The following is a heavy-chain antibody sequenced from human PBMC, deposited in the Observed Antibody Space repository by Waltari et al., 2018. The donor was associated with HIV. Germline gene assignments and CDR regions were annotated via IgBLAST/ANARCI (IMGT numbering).Heavy chain of an antibody. CDR2: IYGGGSP. V-gene: IGHV3-53*01. CDR1: GFHVSGWA. Sequence: EVQVVESGGSLIQPGGSLRLSCAASGFHVSGWAWTWVRQAPGKGLEWISLIYGGGSPSYADSVKGRFTLSRDTSTNTIYLQMDNLRAEDTAMYHCATTSTVGRNWHFDVWGRGSLVTVSS. CDR3: ATTSTVGRNWHFDV. D-gene: IGHD4-17*01. J-gene: IGHJ2*01.